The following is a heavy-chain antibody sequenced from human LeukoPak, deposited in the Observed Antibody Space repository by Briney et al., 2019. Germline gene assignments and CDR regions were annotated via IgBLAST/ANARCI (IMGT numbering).Heavy chain of an antibody. Sequence: GGSLRLSCAASGFTFSSYGMHWVRQAPGKGLEWVAVISYDGSNKYYVDSVKGRFTISRDNSKNTLYLQMNSLRAEDTAVYYCAKDPTAGWGYGGNRHYFDYWGQGTLVTVFS. D-gene: IGHD4-23*01. CDR3: AKDPTAGWGYGGNRHYFDY. J-gene: IGHJ4*02. V-gene: IGHV3-30*18. CDR1: GFTFSSYG. CDR2: ISYDGSNK.